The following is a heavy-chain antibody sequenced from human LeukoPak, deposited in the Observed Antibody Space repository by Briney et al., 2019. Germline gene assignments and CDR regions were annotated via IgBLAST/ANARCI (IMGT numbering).Heavy chain of an antibody. Sequence: SETLSLTRTVSGGSISSYYWSWIRQPPGKGLEWIGYIYYNGSTNYNPSLKSRVTISVDTSKNQFSLKLSSVTAADTAVYYCARRGAYYGNFDYWGQGTLVTVSS. D-gene: IGHD1-26*01. CDR1: GGSISSYY. CDR2: IYYNGST. J-gene: IGHJ4*02. CDR3: ARRGAYYGNFDY. V-gene: IGHV4-59*08.